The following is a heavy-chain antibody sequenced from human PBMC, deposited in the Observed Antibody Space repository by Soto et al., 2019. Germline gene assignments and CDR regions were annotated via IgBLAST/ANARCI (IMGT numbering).Heavy chain of an antibody. J-gene: IGHJ4*02. CDR3: ARDLVTMVRGVDGFDY. Sequence: GASVKVSCKASGYTFTYFLMHWVRQAPGQGLEWMGWINAGNGNTKYSQKLQGRVTITRDTSASTGYMELSSLRSEDTAVYYCARDLVTMVRGVDGFDYWGQGTLVTVSS. D-gene: IGHD3-10*01. CDR1: GYTFTYFL. CDR2: INAGNGNT. V-gene: IGHV1-3*01.